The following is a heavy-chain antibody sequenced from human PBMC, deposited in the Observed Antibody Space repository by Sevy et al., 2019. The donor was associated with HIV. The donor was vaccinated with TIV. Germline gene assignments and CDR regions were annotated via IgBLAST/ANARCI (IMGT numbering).Heavy chain of an antibody. CDR2: ISGSALTT. J-gene: IGHJ6*02. Sequence: GGSLRLSCAASGFTFDSYAMNWVRQAPGKGLEWVSAISGSALTTYYAGSVKGRFTISRDNSKNTLYLQMNSLRAEDTAIYYCAIDVDSTPGRMDVWGQGTTVTVSS. CDR1: GFTFDSYA. CDR3: AIDVDSTPGRMDV. V-gene: IGHV3-23*01. D-gene: IGHD3-9*01.